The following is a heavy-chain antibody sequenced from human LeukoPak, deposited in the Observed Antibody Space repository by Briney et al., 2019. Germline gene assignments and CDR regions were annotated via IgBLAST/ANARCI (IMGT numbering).Heavy chain of an antibody. Sequence: GGSLRLSCTASGFTFGDYAMSWFRQAPGKGLEWVGLIRSKAYGGTTEYAASVKGRFTISRDDSKSIAYLQMSSLKTEDTAVYYCTTDRGFVVVVPAADYWGQGTLVTVSS. CDR2: IRSKAYGGTT. CDR1: GFTFGDYA. D-gene: IGHD2-2*01. CDR3: TTDRGFVVVVPAADY. J-gene: IGHJ4*02. V-gene: IGHV3-49*03.